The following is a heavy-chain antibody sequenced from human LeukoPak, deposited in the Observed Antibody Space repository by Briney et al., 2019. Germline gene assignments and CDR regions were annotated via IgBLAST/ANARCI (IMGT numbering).Heavy chain of an antibody. CDR3: AREATVTTTSTNDY. CDR1: GYTFTGYY. D-gene: IGHD4-17*01. CDR2: INPNSGGT. Sequence: GASAKVSCKASGYTFTGYYMHWVRQAPGQGLEWMGWINPNSGGTNYAQKFQGRVTMTRDTSISTAYMELSRLRSDDTAVYYCAREATVTTTSTNDYWGQGTLVTVSS. J-gene: IGHJ4*02. V-gene: IGHV1-2*02.